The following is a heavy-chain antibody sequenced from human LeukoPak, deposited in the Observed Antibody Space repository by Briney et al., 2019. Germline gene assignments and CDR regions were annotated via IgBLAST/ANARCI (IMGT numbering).Heavy chain of an antibody. V-gene: IGHV3-23*01. D-gene: IGHD3-22*01. CDR3: AKDRPNYYDSSGHYYRRDGDY. J-gene: IGHJ4*02. CDR2: VSGSGGYT. Sequence: GGSLRLSCAASGFTFSSYAMSWVRQAPGKGLEWVSSVSGSGGYTYYAGSVRGRFTISRDNSKNTLYLQMNSLRAEDTAIYYCAKDRPNYYDSSGHYYRRDGDYWGQGTLVTVSS. CDR1: GFTFSSYA.